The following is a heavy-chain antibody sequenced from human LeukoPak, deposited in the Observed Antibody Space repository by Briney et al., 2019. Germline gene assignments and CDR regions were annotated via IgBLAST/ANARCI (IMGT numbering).Heavy chain of an antibody. D-gene: IGHD3-22*01. CDR2: IYPGDSDT. J-gene: IGHJ5*02. V-gene: IGHV5-51*01. Sequence: GESLKISCKGSGYSFTSYWIGWVRQMPGKGLEWMGIIYPGDSDTRYSPSFQGQVTISADKSISTAYLQWSSLKASDTAMYYCARDTKTYYYYDSFGHTGPSGFDPWGQGTLVTVSS. CDR1: GYSFTSYW. CDR3: ARDTKTYYYYDSFGHTGPSGFDP.